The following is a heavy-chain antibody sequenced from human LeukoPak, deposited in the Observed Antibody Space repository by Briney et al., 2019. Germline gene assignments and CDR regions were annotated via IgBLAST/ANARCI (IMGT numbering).Heavy chain of an antibody. CDR3: ARTWQQLDPYYYYDGMDV. Sequence: PSETLSLTCTVSGGSFSSYYWSWIRQTPGKGLELIGYIHYSGITNYNPSLRSRVTIFVDTSNNQVSLKVNSVTAADTAVYYCARTWQQLDPYYYYDGMDVWGQGTTVTVSS. CDR1: GGSFSSYY. CDR2: IHYSGIT. D-gene: IGHD6-13*01. V-gene: IGHV4-59*13. J-gene: IGHJ6*02.